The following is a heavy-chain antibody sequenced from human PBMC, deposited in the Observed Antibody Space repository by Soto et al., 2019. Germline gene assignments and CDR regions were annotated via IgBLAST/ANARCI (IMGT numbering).Heavy chain of an antibody. V-gene: IGHV4-38-2*01. D-gene: IGHD3-3*02. CDR3: ARVKLAGRGSFHD. CDR1: GYSITNGYY. J-gene: IGHJ4*02. Sequence: SETLSLSCAVSGYSITNGYYWGWIRQPPGKGLEWIGSIYHSGNTYYNPSLKSRVTLSXVXXXXQXSXKXXXVTAXDTAMYYCARVKLAGRGSFHDWGQGTLDTVSS. CDR2: IYHSGNT.